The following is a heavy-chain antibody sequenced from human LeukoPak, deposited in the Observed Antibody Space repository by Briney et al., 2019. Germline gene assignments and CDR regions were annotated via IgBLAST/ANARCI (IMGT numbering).Heavy chain of an antibody. D-gene: IGHD1-26*01. J-gene: IGHJ4*02. CDR3: ASDLGDYFDY. V-gene: IGHV4-30-4*08. CDR1: GGSISSGDYY. CDR2: IYYSGST. Sequence: SETLSLTCTVSGGSISSGDYYWSWIRQPPGKGLEWIGYIYYSGSTNYNPSLKSRVTISVDTSKNQFSLKLSSVTAADTAVYYCASDLGDYFDYWGQGTLVTVSS.